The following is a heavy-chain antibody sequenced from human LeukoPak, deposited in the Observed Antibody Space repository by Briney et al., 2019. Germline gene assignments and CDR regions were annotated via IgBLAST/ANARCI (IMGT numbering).Heavy chain of an antibody. Sequence: GRSLRLSCAASGFTFSSYGMHWVRQAPGKGLEWVAVISYDGSNKYYADSVKGRFTISRDNSKNTLYLQMNSLRAEDTAVYYCAKDRTMVRGVPPYYYYYGMDVWGQGTMVTVSS. CDR3: AKDRTMVRGVPPYYYYYGMDV. J-gene: IGHJ6*02. D-gene: IGHD3-10*01. CDR1: GFTFSSYG. CDR2: ISYDGSNK. V-gene: IGHV3-30*18.